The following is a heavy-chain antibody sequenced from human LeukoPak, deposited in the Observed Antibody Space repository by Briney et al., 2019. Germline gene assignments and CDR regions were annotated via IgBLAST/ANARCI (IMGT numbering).Heavy chain of an antibody. Sequence: ASVKVSCKASGYTFTSYGISWVRQAPGQGLEWMGWISAYNGNTNYAQKLQGRGTMTTDTSTSTAYMELRSLRSDDTAVYYCARDIVVVPAAISLDYWGQGTLVTVSS. J-gene: IGHJ4*02. CDR1: GYTFTSYG. CDR3: ARDIVVVPAAISLDY. D-gene: IGHD2-2*02. CDR2: ISAYNGNT. V-gene: IGHV1-18*01.